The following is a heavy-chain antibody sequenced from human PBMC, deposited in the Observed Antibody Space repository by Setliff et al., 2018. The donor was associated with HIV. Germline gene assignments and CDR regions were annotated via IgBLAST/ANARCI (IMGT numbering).Heavy chain of an antibody. V-gene: IGHV3-74*01. CDR3: ARDDYFQH. CDR1: GFTFSSYW. J-gene: IGHJ1*01. CDR2: IESDGSST. Sequence: LRLSCAASGFTFSSYWMHWVRQAPGKGLVWVSRIESDGSSTSYADSVKGRFTISRDNAKNTLYLQMNSLRAEDTAVYYCARDDYFQHWGQGTLVTVSS.